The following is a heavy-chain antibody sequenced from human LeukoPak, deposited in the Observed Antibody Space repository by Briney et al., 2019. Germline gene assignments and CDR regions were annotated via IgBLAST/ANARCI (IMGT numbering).Heavy chain of an antibody. CDR1: GFTFDDFG. D-gene: IGHD2-8*01. CDR3: ARGFRNGPFDC. Sequence: LGGPLRLSCEASGFTFDDFGMSWVRQPPGKGLEWVSGISRNGGSTDYADSVKGRFTISRDNAKNSHFLQMNSLRVEDTAFYYCARGFRNGPFDCWGQGTLVTVSS. J-gene: IGHJ4*02. CDR2: ISRNGGST. V-gene: IGHV3-20*04.